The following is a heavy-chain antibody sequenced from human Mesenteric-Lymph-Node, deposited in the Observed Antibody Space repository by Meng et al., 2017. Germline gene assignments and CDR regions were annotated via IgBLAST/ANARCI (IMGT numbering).Heavy chain of an antibody. CDR1: GFTFSSYA. J-gene: IGHJ6*02. CDR2: ISYDGSNK. V-gene: IGHV3-30*04. Sequence: GGSLRLSCAASGFTFSSYAMHWVRQAPGKGLEWVAVISYDGSNKYYADSVKGRFTISRDNSKNTLYLQMNSLRAEDTAVYYCARDDGDIYGSGSYYYYYYGMDVWGQGTTVTVSS. CDR3: ARDDGDIYGSGSYYYYYYGMDV. D-gene: IGHD3-10*01.